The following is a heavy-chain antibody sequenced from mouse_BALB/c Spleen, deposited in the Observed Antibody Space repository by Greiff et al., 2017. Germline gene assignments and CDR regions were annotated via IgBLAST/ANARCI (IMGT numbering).Heavy chain of an antibody. CDR1: GYTFTDYA. Sequence: VQRVESGPELVRPGVSVKISCKGSGYTFTDYAMHWVKQSHAKSLEWIGVISTYYGNTNYNQKFKGKATMTVDKSSSTAYMELARLTSEDSAIYYCARGDYRYEDYAMDYWGQGTSVTVSS. V-gene: IGHV1-67*01. J-gene: IGHJ4*01. CDR2: ISTYYGNT. CDR3: ARGDYRYEDYAMDY. D-gene: IGHD2-14*01.